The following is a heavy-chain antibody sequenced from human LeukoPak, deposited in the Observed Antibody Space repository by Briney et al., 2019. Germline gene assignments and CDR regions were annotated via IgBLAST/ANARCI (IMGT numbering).Heavy chain of an antibody. Sequence: ASVKASCKASGGTFSSYAISWVRQAPGQGLEWMGGIIPIFGTANYAQKFQGRVTITADESTSTAYMELSSLRSEDTAVYYCASDYCSGGSCYLWFDPWGQGTLVTVSS. CDR2: IIPIFGTA. D-gene: IGHD2-15*01. CDR3: ASDYCSGGSCYLWFDP. J-gene: IGHJ5*02. V-gene: IGHV1-69*13. CDR1: GGTFSSYA.